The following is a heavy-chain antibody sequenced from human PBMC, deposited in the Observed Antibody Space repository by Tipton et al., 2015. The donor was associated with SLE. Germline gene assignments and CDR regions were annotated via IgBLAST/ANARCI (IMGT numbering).Heavy chain of an antibody. V-gene: IGHV4-59*01. J-gene: IGHJ5*02. CDR3: AGGGGDIFRVGWFDP. CDR2: IYYSGST. D-gene: IGHD2-21*01. CDR1: GGSISSYY. Sequence: TLSLTCTVSGGSISSYYWSWIRQPPGKGLEWIGYIYYSGSTSYNPSLKSRVTISVDTSKNQFSLKLSSVTAADTAVYYCAGGGGDIFRVGWFDPWGQGTLVTVSS.